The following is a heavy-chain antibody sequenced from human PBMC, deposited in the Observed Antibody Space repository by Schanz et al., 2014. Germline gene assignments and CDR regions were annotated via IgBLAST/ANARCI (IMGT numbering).Heavy chain of an antibody. CDR3: ARIGGSGFDY. Sequence: QVQLVDSGGGLVKPGGSLRLSCTASGFPFSDYFMAWIRQPPGRGLEWVSYIGNGGVTIYYADSVKGRFTISRDNSKSSLYLQMNSLRAEDTAVYYCARIGGSGFDYWAQGTLVTVSS. CDR2: IGNGGVTI. D-gene: IGHD6-25*01. V-gene: IGHV3-11*01. J-gene: IGHJ4*02. CDR1: GFPFSDYF.